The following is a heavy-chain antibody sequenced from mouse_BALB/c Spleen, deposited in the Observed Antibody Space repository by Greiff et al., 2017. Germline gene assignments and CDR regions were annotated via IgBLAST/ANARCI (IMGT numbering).Heavy chain of an antibody. CDR2: ISSGGST. CDR3: ARGDYYGSSAMDC. V-gene: IGHV5-6-5*01. CDR1: GFTFSSYA. D-gene: IGHD1-1*01. Sequence: EVQLVESGGGLVKPGGSLKLSCAASGFTFSSYAMSWVRQTPEKRLEWVASISSGGSTYYPDSVKGRFTISRDNARNILYLQMSSLRSEDTAMYYCARGDYYGSSAMDCWGQGTSVTVSS. J-gene: IGHJ4*01.